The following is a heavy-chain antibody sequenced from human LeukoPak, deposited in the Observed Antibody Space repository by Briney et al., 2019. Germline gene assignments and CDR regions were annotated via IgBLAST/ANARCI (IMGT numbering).Heavy chain of an antibody. Sequence: GASVKVSCKASGGTFSSYAIGWVRQAPGQGLEWVGRIDPNTGDTIYAQNFQGRVTVTSATSISTAYMELSRLTSDDTAVYFCARLGLHGSGTYYFFDYWGQGTLVTVSS. CDR3: ARLGLHGSGTYYFFDY. J-gene: IGHJ4*02. CDR1: GGTFSSYA. CDR2: IDPNTGDT. D-gene: IGHD3-10*01. V-gene: IGHV1-2*06.